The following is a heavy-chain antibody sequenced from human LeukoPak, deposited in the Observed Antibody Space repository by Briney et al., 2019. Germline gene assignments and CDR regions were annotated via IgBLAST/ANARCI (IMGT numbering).Heavy chain of an antibody. Sequence: ASVKVSCKASGGTFSSYAISWVRQAPGQGLEWMGRIIPILGIANYAQKFQGRVTITADKSTSTAYIELSSMRSEDTAVYYCARRRRDGYNYDAFDIWGQGTMVTVSS. J-gene: IGHJ3*02. CDR2: IIPILGIA. D-gene: IGHD5-12*01. V-gene: IGHV1-69*10. CDR3: ARRRRDGYNYDAFDI. CDR1: GGTFSSYA.